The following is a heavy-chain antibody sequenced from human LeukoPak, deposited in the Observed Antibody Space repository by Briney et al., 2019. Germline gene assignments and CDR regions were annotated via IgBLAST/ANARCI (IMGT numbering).Heavy chain of an antibody. Sequence: GESLKISCKGSGYRFGDYWIGWVRQMPGKGLEWMGVIYPDDSDTRYSPSLQGQVTISADKSISTAYLQWSSLKASDTAMYYCGRRTGLRTFDPWGQGTLVTVSS. CDR1: GYRFGDYW. CDR3: GRRTGLRTFDP. D-gene: IGHD3/OR15-3a*01. V-gene: IGHV5-51*01. CDR2: IYPDDSDT. J-gene: IGHJ5*02.